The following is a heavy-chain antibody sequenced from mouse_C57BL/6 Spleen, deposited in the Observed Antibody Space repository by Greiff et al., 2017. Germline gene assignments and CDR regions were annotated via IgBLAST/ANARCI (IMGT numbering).Heavy chain of an antibody. CDR3: ARLYGYDYYAMDY. D-gene: IGHD2-2*01. CDR2: INPSTGGT. J-gene: IGHJ4*01. CDR1: GYSFTGYY. Sequence: VQLQQSGPELVKPGASVKISCKASGYSFTGYYMNWVKQSPEKSLEWIGEINPSTGGTTYNQKFKAKATLTVDKSSSTAYMQLKSLTSEDSAVYYCARLYGYDYYAMDYWGQGTSVTVSS. V-gene: IGHV1-42*01.